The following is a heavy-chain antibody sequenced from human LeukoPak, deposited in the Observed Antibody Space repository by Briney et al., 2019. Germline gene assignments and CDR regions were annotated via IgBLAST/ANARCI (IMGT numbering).Heavy chain of an antibody. Sequence: PSETLSLTCTVSGGSISSGGYYWSWIRQPPGKGLEWIGYIYHSGSTYYNPSLKSRVTISVDRSKNQFSLKPSSVTAADTAVYYCARVGIVVVPAAIDYWGQGTLVTVSS. CDR1: GGSISSGGYY. J-gene: IGHJ4*02. D-gene: IGHD2-2*01. V-gene: IGHV4-30-2*01. CDR3: ARVGIVVVPAAIDY. CDR2: IYHSGST.